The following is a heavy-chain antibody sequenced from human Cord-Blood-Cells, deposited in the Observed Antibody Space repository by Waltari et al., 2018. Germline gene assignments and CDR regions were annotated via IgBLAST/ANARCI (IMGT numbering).Heavy chain of an antibody. J-gene: IGHJ3*02. CDR3: ARDHPGGSGSYYNAVDI. Sequence: QVQLVQSGAEVKKPGSSVKVSCKASGGTFRSYAISWVRQATGQGLEWMGGILPIVGTANYAQKFQGRVTITADQTTSTAYMGLSSLRSEDTAVYYCARDHPGGSGSYYNAVDIWGQGTMVTVSS. CDR1: GGTFRSYA. V-gene: IGHV1-69*01. CDR2: ILPIVGTA. D-gene: IGHD3-10*01.